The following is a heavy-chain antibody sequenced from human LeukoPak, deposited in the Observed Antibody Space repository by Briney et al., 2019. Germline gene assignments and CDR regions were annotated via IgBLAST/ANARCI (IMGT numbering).Heavy chain of an antibody. Sequence: PSETLSLTCTVSGGSISSYYWSWLRQPPGKGLEWLGYIYYSGSTNYNPSLKSRVTISVGTSKNQFSLKLSSVTAADTAVYYCARLDYGDYLDYWGQGTLVTVSS. CDR3: ARLDYGDYLDY. J-gene: IGHJ4*02. V-gene: IGHV4-59*08. D-gene: IGHD4-17*01. CDR2: IYYSGST. CDR1: GGSISSYY.